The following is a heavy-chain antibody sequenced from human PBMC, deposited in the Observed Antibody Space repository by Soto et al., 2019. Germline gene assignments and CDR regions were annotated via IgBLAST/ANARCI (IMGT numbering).Heavy chain of an antibody. CDR2: ITVNGNT. CDR3: ARESGENWTYEAH. D-gene: IGHD1-7*01. Sequence: QVQQLESGPGLVKPWDTLSLTCTVSGAYISDFSWSWIRQPAGKGLEWIGRITVNGNTQYNPSFRSRVTMSMDTSRNQFSLNLQSATDADTALYYCARESGENWTYEAHWGQGTLVTVSS. J-gene: IGHJ1*01. CDR1: GAYISDFS. V-gene: IGHV4-4*07.